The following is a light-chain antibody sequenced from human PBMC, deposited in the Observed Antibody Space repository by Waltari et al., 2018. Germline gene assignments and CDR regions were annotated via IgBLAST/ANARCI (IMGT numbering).Light chain of an antibody. CDR1: QSVRSDY. V-gene: IGKV3-20*01. CDR3: QQYGDSPYN. CDR2: GAS. Sequence: EIVLTQSPGTLSLSPGERATLSCRASQSVRSDYLAWYQQKPGQAPRLLIYGASSRATSFPDRFSGSGSGTDFTLTINRLEPEDFAVYYCQQYGDSPYNFGQGTKLEIK. J-gene: IGKJ2*01.